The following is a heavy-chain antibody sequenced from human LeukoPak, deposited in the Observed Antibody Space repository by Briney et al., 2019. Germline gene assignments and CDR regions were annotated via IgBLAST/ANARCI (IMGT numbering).Heavy chain of an antibody. CDR1: GDSIRSSDYY. Sequence: SETLSLTCTVSGDSIRSSDYYWGCIRRSPGKGLEWIGTISDGGSTYYNPSLKSRIIISVDTSKNQFSLKLNSVAAADTAVYYCARHYGPWGQGTLVTVSS. V-gene: IGHV4-39*01. J-gene: IGHJ5*02. CDR3: ARHYGP. D-gene: IGHD3-10*01. CDR2: ISDGGST.